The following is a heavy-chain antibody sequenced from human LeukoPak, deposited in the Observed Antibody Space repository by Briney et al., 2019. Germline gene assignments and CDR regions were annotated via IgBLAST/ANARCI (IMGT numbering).Heavy chain of an antibody. D-gene: IGHD3-22*01. J-gene: IGHJ4*02. CDR1: GYTFTSYY. Sequence: ASVTVSCKASGYTFTSYYMHWVRQAPGQGLEWMGIINPSGGSTSYAQKFQGRVTMTRYTSTSTVYMELSSLRSEDTAVYYCARDGTMTQFDFWGQGTLVTVSS. V-gene: IGHV1-46*01. CDR3: ARDGTMTQFDF. CDR2: INPSGGST.